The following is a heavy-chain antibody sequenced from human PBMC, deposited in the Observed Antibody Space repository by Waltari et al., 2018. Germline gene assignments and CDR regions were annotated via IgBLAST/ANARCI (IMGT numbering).Heavy chain of an antibody. Sequence: QLQLQESGPGLVKPSETLSLTCTVSGGSISSSSYYWGWIRQLPGKGLEWIGSIYYSGSTYYNPSLKSRVTISVDTSKNQFSLKLSSVTAADTAVYYCARLPYLEDIVVVPAAYFDYWGQGTLVTVSS. CDR2: IYYSGST. V-gene: IGHV4-39*01. CDR3: ARLPYLEDIVVVPAAYFDY. CDR1: GGSISSSSYY. D-gene: IGHD2-2*01. J-gene: IGHJ4*02.